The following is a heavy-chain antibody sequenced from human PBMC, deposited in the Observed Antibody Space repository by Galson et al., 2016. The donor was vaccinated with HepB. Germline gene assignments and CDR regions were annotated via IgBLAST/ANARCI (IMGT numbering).Heavy chain of an antibody. CDR3: ARRWILAHKNAFDI. CDR2: INHSGST. J-gene: IGHJ3*02. Sequence: SETLSLTCAAYGGSFSGYYWNWIRQPPGKGPEWIAEINHSGSTNYNPSLKSRVTILVDTSKNQISLRLSSVTAADTAVYYCARRWILAHKNAFDIWGQGAMASVSA. CDR1: GGSFSGYY. D-gene: IGHD2-2*03. V-gene: IGHV4-34*01.